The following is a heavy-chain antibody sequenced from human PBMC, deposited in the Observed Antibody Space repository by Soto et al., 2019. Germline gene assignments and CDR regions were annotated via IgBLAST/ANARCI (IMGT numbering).Heavy chain of an antibody. CDR1: GDSISTYY. J-gene: IGHJ4*02. V-gene: IGHV4-59*01. CDR3: ARSSSSSALDFDS. Sequence: SGTLSLTCTVSGDSISTYYWSWIRQPPGKGLEWIGYIYYGGNTDYNPSLKSRVTISVDTSKNQFSLKLSSVTAADTAVYYCARSSSSSALDFDSWGQGTLVTVSS. D-gene: IGHD6-6*01. CDR2: IYYGGNT.